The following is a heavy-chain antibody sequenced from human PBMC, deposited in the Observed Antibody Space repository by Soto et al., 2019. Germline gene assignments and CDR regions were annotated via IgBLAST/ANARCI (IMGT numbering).Heavy chain of an antibody. J-gene: IGHJ5*02. D-gene: IGHD3-3*01. CDR1: GGSISSSSYY. Sequence: SETLSLTCTVSGGSISSSSYYWGWIRQPPGKGLEWIGSIYYSGSTYYNPSLKSRVTISVDTSKNQFSLKLSSVTAADTAVYYCARQTPYYDFWSGYPRWFDPWGQGTLVTVS. CDR2: IYYSGST. CDR3: ARQTPYYDFWSGYPRWFDP. V-gene: IGHV4-39*01.